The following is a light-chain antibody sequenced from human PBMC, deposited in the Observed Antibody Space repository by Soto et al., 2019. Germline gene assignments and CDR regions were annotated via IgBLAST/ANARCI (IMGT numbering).Light chain of an antibody. CDR2: AAS. Sequence: IQLTQSPSSLSASVGDRVTTTCRASQGISSYLAWYQQKPGKAPKLLIYAASTLQSGVPSRFSGSGSGTDFTLTISSLQPEDFATYYCQQLNSYGITFAQGTRLEIK. CDR1: QGISSY. CDR3: QQLNSYGIT. V-gene: IGKV1-9*01. J-gene: IGKJ5*01.